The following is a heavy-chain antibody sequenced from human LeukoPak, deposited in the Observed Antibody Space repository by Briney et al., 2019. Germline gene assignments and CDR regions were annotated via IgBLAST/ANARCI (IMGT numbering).Heavy chain of an antibody. CDR3: ARTFYEGLDP. Sequence: SETLSLTCTVSGGSISSSSYYWGWIRQPPGKGLEWIGSIYYSGSTYYNPSLKSRVTISVDTSKNQFSLKLSSVTAADTAVYYCARTFYEGLDPWGKGTTVTVSS. J-gene: IGHJ6*04. V-gene: IGHV4-39*07. CDR2: IYYSGST. CDR1: GGSISSSSYY. D-gene: IGHD2/OR15-2a*01.